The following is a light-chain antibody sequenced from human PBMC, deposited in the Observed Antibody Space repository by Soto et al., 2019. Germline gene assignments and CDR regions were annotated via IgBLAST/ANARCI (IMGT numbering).Light chain of an antibody. V-gene: IGLV1-40*01. CDR2: SHN. Sequence: QAVVTQPPSVSGAPGQRVTISCTGSTSNIGTGYDVHWYQQFPGTAPRLLISSHNNRPSGVPDRFFGSKSGTSASLTIIGLQAEDEADYYCQSYDISLSGSGVFGGGTKVTVL. CDR3: QSYDISLSGSGV. J-gene: IGLJ3*02. CDR1: TSNIGTGYD.